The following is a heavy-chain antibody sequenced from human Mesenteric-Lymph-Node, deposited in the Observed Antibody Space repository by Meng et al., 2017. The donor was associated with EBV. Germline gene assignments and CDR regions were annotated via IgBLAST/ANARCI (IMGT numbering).Heavy chain of an antibody. CDR2: INHSGST. Sequence: QGRVQQWGPGLLRPVTTLALTGAVSGRSFSVYYGSWFRQPQGKGLGSIGEINHSGSTNYNPSLKSRVTISVDTSKNQFSLKLSSVTAADTSVYYCARGGMITFGGVIVALADFDYWGQGTLVTVSS. CDR1: GRSFSVYY. J-gene: IGHJ4*02. CDR3: ARGGMITFGGVIVALADFDY. V-gene: IGHV4-34*01. D-gene: IGHD3-16*02.